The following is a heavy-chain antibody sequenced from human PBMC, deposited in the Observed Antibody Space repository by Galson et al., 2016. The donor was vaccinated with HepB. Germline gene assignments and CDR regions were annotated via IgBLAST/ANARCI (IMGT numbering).Heavy chain of an antibody. D-gene: IGHD2-2*01. V-gene: IGHV4-4*02. Sequence: SETLSLTCAVSGASISSNNWWTWVRQSPGKGLEWIGESYHGGSTYYNPSLKSRLSISLDKSKNQFSRRLSPVTAADTAVYFCASVRGGCSSTSCYIDSWGQGTLVTVSS. J-gene: IGHJ4*02. CDR3: ASVRGGCSSTSCYIDS. CDR1: GASISSNNW. CDR2: SYHGGST.